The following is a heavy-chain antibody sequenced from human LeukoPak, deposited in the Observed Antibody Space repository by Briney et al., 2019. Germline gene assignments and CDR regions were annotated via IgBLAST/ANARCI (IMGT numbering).Heavy chain of an antibody. CDR3: ARGSRFGVVGRDAFDI. CDR2: ISISSNYI. J-gene: IGHJ3*02. Sequence: GGSLRLSCAASGFTFSRYSMNWVRQAPGKGLEWVSSISISSNYIYYADSVKGRFTISRDNAKNSLYLQMNSLRAEDTAVYYCARGSRFGVVGRDAFDIWGQGTMVTVSS. V-gene: IGHV3-21*01. CDR1: GFTFSRYS. D-gene: IGHD3-3*01.